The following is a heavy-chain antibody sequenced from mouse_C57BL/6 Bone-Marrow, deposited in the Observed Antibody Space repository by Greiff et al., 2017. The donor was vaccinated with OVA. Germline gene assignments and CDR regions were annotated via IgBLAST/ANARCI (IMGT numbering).Heavy chain of an antibody. J-gene: IGHJ1*03. CDR3: TAYYSNCPYWYFDV. CDR1: GFNIKDDY. CDR2: IDPENGDT. Sequence: EVKVVESGAELVRPGASVKLSCTASGFNIKDDYMHWVKQRPEQGLEWIGWIDPENGDTEYASKFQGKATITADTSSNTAYLQLSSLTSEDTAVYYCTAYYSNCPYWYFDVWGTGTTVTVSS. D-gene: IGHD2-5*01. V-gene: IGHV14-4*01.